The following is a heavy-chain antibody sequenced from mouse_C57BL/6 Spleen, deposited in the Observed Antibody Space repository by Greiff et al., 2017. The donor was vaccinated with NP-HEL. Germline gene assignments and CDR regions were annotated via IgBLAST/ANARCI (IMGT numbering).Heavy chain of an antibody. CDR3: ARQAYGNYEDWYFDV. D-gene: IGHD2-1*01. J-gene: IGHJ1*03. CDR1: GFTFSSYG. CDR2: ISSGGSYT. V-gene: IGHV5-6*01. Sequence: EVHLVESGGDLVKPGGSLKLSCAASGFTFSSYGMSWVRQTPDKRLEWVATISSGGSYTYYPDSVKGRFTISRDNAKNTLYLQMSSLKSEDTAMYYCARQAYGNYEDWYFDVWGTGTTVTVSS.